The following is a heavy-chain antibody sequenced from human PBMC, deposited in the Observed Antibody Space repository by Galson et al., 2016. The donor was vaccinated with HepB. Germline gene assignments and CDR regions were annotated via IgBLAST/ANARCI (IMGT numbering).Heavy chain of an antibody. V-gene: IGHV3-23*01. CDR2: ISGSGGTT. J-gene: IGHJ2*01. CDR1: GFTFNTHG. D-gene: IGHD6-6*01. Sequence: SLRLSCAASGFTFNTHGMSWVRQTPGKGLEWISGISGSGGTTVYADSVKGRFTVSRDNSNNTLYLQMITLRAYDTAIYYCAKDFRPTHRGRWFFDVWGRGTLVTVSS. CDR3: AKDFRPTHRGRWFFDV.